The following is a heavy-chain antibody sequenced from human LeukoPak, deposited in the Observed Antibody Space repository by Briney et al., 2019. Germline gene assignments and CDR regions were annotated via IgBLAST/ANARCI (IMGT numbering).Heavy chain of an antibody. V-gene: IGHV3-66*01. CDR3: ARGDYGSSGGMDV. Sequence: PGGSLRLSCAASGFTVSSNYMSWVRQAPGKGLEWVSVIYSGGSTYYADSVKGRFTISRDNSKNTLYLQMNSLRAEDRAVYYCARGDYGSSGGMDVWGQGTTVTVSS. D-gene: IGHD4-17*01. CDR2: IYSGGST. J-gene: IGHJ6*02. CDR1: GFTVSSNY.